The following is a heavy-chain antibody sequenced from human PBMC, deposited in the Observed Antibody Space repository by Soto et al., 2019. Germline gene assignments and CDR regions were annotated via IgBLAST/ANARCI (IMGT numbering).Heavy chain of an antibody. CDR1: EFTFSSSA. Sequence: EVQLLESGGGLVQPGGSLRLSCAASEFTFSSSAMGWVRQAPGKGLEWVSGIRGSVGSTYYADSVEGRFTISRDNSKKTLYLQMNSLRAEDTAVYYCAKDFYGDYPDYFGSWGQGTRVTVSS. CDR2: IRGSVGST. CDR3: AKDFYGDYPDYFGS. V-gene: IGHV3-23*01. D-gene: IGHD4-17*01. J-gene: IGHJ4*02.